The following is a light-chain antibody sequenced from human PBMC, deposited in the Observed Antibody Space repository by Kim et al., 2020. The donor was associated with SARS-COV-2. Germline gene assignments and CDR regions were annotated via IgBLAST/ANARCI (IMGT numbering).Light chain of an antibody. CDR1: QTVTSNY. Sequence: LSVAPGERATLSCRASQTVTSNYLAWYQQKPGQAPRLLIYGASSRATGIPDRFSGSGSGTDFTLTISRLEPEDVAVYYCQQYGRTFGQGTKVDIK. V-gene: IGKV3-20*01. J-gene: IGKJ1*01. CDR2: GAS. CDR3: QQYGRT.